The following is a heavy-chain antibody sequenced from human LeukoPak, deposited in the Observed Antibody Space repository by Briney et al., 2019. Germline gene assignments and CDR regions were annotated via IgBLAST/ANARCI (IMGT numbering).Heavy chain of an antibody. D-gene: IGHD2-2*01. CDR1: GFTFSSYS. CDR3: ARVTSHCYDY. Sequence: PGGSLRLSCAASGFTFSSYSMNWVREAPGKGLEWVSSISSSSSYIYYADSVKGRFTISRDNAKNSLYLQMNGLRAEDTAVYYCARVTSHCYDYWGQGTLVTVSS. J-gene: IGHJ4*02. V-gene: IGHV3-21*01. CDR2: ISSSSSYI.